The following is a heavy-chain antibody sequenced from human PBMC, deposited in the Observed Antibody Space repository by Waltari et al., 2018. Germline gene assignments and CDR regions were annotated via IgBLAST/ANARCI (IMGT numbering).Heavy chain of an antibody. J-gene: IGHJ6*03. D-gene: IGHD3-3*01. CDR1: GGTFSSYA. Sequence: QVQLVQSGAEVKKPGSSVKVSCKASGGTFSSYAISWVRQAPGQGLEWMGGIIPSFGTANYAQKFQGRVTITADKSTSTAYMELSSLRSEDTAVYYCARDTIFGVVTPYYYYYYYMDVWGKGTTVTVSS. CDR3: ARDTIFGVVTPYYYYYYYMDV. V-gene: IGHV1-69*14. CDR2: IIPSFGTA.